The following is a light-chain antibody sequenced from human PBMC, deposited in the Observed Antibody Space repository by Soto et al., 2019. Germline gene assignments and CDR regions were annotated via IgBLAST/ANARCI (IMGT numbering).Light chain of an antibody. CDR2: DAS. Sequence: EIVLTQSPDTLSLSPGERATLSCRASQSVSGYLGWYQQKPGQAPRLLIYDASNRAYGVPARFRGSGSGTNFTLTIASLEPEDFAVYFCQQRSNRPPTFGGGTKVDIK. CDR1: QSVSGY. J-gene: IGKJ4*01. V-gene: IGKV3-11*01. CDR3: QQRSNRPPT.